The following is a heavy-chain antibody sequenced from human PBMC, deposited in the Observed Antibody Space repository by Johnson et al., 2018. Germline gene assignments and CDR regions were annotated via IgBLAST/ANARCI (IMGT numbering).Heavy chain of an antibody. CDR1: GASIRSYY. CDR2: IHYSGST. V-gene: IGHV4-59*01. CDR3: AGGFGYPWDAFDV. D-gene: IGHD3-10*01. Sequence: QVQLQESGPSLVKSSETLSLTCSVSGASIRSYYWSWIRQPPGKGLEWIAYIHYSGSTHYNPSLKSRVTMSRDTSKNQLSLRLRSVTDAGTAVYYGAGGFGYPWDAFDVCGQGTTVTVS. J-gene: IGHJ3*01.